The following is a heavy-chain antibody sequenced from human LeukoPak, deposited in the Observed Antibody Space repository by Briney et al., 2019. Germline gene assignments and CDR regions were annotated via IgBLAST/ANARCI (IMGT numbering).Heavy chain of an antibody. V-gene: IGHV3-48*03. D-gene: IGHD2-15*01. Sequence: GGSLRLSCAASGFTFSSYEMNWVRQAPGKGREWVSYISSSGSTIYYADSVKGRFTISRDNAKNSLYLQMNSLRAEDTAVYYCARETFSVVAATLYFDYWGQGTLVTVSS. J-gene: IGHJ4*02. CDR2: ISSSGSTI. CDR3: ARETFSVVAATLYFDY. CDR1: GFTFSSYE.